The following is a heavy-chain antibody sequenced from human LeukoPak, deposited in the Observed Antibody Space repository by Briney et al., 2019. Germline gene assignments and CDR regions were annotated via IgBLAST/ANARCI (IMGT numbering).Heavy chain of an antibody. V-gene: IGHV3-30*07. CDR3: AKRGVVIRVILVGFHKEAYYFDS. CDR2: ISSGGTYE. J-gene: IGHJ4*02. Sequence: GGSLRLSCAASGFTFSNYAMHWVRQAPGKGLEWVSLISSGGTYEYYADSVKGRFTIPRDNSKNTLYLQLTSLRAEDTAVYFCAKRGVVIRVILVGFHKEAYYFDSWGQGALVTVSS. D-gene: IGHD3-22*01. CDR1: GFTFSNYA.